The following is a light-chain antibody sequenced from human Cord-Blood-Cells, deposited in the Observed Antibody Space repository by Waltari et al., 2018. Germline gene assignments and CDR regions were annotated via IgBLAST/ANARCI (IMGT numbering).Light chain of an antibody. J-gene: IGKJ4*01. CDR2: DAS. CDR1: QGVSSA. CDR3: QQFNSYPLT. Sequence: AIQLTQSPSSLSASVGARCTITCRASQGVSSALAWYQQKPGKAPKLLIYDASSLESGIPSRFSGSGSGTDFTLTISSLQSEDFATYYCQQFNSYPLTFGGGTKVEIK. V-gene: IGKV1-13*02.